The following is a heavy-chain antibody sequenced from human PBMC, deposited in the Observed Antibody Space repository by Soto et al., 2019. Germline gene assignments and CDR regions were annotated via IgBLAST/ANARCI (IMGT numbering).Heavy chain of an antibody. CDR1: GFTFSSYC. V-gene: IGHV3-74*01. D-gene: IGHD1-26*01. Sequence: EVQLVESGGGLVQPGGSLRLSCAASGFTFSSYCMHWVRQSPGKGLVWVSGLNSDVSSTSYADSVKGPFTISRDNAKDSLYVHMTSMRVEDTARYYCAGDLGGSYCYYYYGMDFWGQGTTVTVSS. CDR3: AGDLGGSYCYYYYGMDF. CDR2: LNSDVSST. J-gene: IGHJ6*02.